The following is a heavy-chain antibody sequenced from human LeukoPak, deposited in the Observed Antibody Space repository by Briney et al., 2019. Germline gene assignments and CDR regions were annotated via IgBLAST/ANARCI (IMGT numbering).Heavy chain of an antibody. D-gene: IGHD3-22*01. V-gene: IGHV4-39*02. Sequence: PSETLSLTCTVSGASISSSSYYWGWIRQPPGKGLEWIGSSYYSGSAYYNPSLKSRVTISVDTSRNHFSLRLSSVTAADTAVYYCAGGSGYYYGEFDYWGQGTLVTVSS. J-gene: IGHJ4*02. CDR3: AGGSGYYYGEFDY. CDR1: GASISSSSYY. CDR2: SYYSGSA.